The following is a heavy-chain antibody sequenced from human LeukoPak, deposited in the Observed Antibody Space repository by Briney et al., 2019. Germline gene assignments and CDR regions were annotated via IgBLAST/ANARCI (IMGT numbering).Heavy chain of an antibody. CDR2: ISSSSSYI. CDR1: GFTFSSYS. CDR3: ARSSPHCSSTSCYNDAFDI. V-gene: IGHV3-21*01. Sequence: PGGSLRLSCAASGFTFSSYSMNWVRQAPGKGPEWVSSISSSSSYIYYADSVKGRFTISRDNAKNSLYLQMNSLRAEDTAVYYCARSSPHCSSTSCYNDAFDIWGQGTMVTVSS. J-gene: IGHJ3*02. D-gene: IGHD2-2*02.